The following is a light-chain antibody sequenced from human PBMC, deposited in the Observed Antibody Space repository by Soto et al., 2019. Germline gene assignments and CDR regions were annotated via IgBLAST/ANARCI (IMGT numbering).Light chain of an antibody. CDR1: QSVGSD. J-gene: IGKJ1*01. CDR3: QQYGSSSWT. CDR2: GAS. Sequence: EIVLTQSPATLSLSKGERATLSCRASQSVGSDLAWYQQKPGQAPRLLIYGASSRATGIPDRFSGSGSGTDFTLTISRLEPEDFAVYYCQQYGSSSWTFGQGTKVDI. V-gene: IGKV3-20*01.